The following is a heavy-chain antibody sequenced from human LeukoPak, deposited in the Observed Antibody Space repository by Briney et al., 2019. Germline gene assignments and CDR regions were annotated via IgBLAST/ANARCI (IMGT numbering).Heavy chain of an antibody. CDR3: ASPHKPYYDFWSGPGDYYYGMDV. V-gene: IGHV1-69*13. J-gene: IGHJ6*02. CDR2: IIPIFGTA. D-gene: IGHD3-3*01. Sequence: SVTVSCKASGGTFSIYAISWVRQAPGQGLEWMGGIIPIFGTANYAQKFQGRVTITADESTSTAYMELSSLRSEDTAVYYCASPHKPYYDFWSGPGDYYYGMDVWGQGTTVTVSS. CDR1: GGTFSIYA.